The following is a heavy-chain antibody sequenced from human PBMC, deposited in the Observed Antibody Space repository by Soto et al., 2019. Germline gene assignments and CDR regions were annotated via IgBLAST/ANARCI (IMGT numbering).Heavy chain of an antibody. D-gene: IGHD3-10*01. CDR2: SNSDRSST. J-gene: IGHJ6*02. Sequence: PGGSLRLSCAASGFTFSSYCMHWGRQAPGKGLVGVPRSNSDRSSTSYADSVKGRFIVSRDNARNTLYLYMNSMKAEHTAVHYCATSRPTHGAVDMGVWGQGTRVTVSS. CDR3: ATSRPTHGAVDMGV. V-gene: IGHV3-74*01. CDR1: GFTFSSYC.